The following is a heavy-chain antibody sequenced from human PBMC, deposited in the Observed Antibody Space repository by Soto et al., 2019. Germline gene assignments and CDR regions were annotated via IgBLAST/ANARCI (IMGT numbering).Heavy chain of an antibody. Sequence: SETLSLTCTVSGGSISSYYWSWIRQPPGKGLEWIGYIYYSGSTNYNPSLKSRVTISVDTSKNQFSLKLSSVTAADTAVYYCARHEGGGYFDWPVDYWGQGTLVTVSS. CDR2: IYYSGST. J-gene: IGHJ4*02. V-gene: IGHV4-59*08. CDR3: ARHEGGGYFDWPVDY. CDR1: GGSISSYY. D-gene: IGHD3-9*01.